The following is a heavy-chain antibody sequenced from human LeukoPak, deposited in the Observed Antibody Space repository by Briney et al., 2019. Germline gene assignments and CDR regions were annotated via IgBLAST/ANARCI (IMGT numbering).Heavy chain of an antibody. V-gene: IGHV3-30*19. CDR2: ISYDGNYK. D-gene: IGHD6-6*01. Sequence: GSLRLSCAASGFPFSDYVMHWVRQAPGKGLEWVAIISYDGNYKYYADSMKGRFTISRDNSKNTLFLQMNNLTPEDTSVYYCTRVSRPWQLGSSYFDYWGQGTLVTVSS. J-gene: IGHJ4*02. CDR3: TRVSRPWQLGSSYFDY. CDR1: GFPFSDYV.